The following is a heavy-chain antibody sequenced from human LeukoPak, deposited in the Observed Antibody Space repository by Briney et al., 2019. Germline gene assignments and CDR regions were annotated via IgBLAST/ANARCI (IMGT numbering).Heavy chain of an antibody. D-gene: IGHD4-17*01. J-gene: IGHJ4*02. CDR1: GFTFSSYV. Sequence: PGGSLRLSCAASGFTFSSYVMRWVRQAPGEGVDWVSVISGSGGTTYYADSVKGRFTISRDNSKNTLYLQMNSLRAEDTAIYYCAKDSSTTVTTKGGPRRSFDYWGLGTLVTVSS. CDR3: AKDSSTTVTTKGGPRRSFDY. V-gene: IGHV3-23*01. CDR2: ISGSGGTT.